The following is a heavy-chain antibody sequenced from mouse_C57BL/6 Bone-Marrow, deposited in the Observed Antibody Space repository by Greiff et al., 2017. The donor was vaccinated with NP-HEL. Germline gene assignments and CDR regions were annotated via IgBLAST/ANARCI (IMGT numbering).Heavy chain of an antibody. V-gene: IGHV5-12*01. J-gene: IGHJ2*01. CDR1: GFTFSDYY. CDR3: ARRDGTGSFDY. CDR2: ISNGGGRT. D-gene: IGHD4-1*01. Sequence: EVKLVESGGGLVQPGGSLKLSCAASGFTFSDYYMYWVRQTPEKRLEWVAYISNGGGRTYYPDTVKGRFTISRDNAKNTLYLQMRRLKSEDTAMYYCARRDGTGSFDYWGQGTTLTVSS.